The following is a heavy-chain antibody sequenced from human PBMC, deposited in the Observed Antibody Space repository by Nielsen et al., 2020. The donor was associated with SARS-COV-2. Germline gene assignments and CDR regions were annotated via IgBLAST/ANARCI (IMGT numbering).Heavy chain of an antibody. J-gene: IGHJ6*02. D-gene: IGHD1-14*01. Sequence: GGSLRLSCAASGFTFSSYSMNWVRQAPGKGLEWVSSISISSSSFYYTDSVRGRFTISRDNAKSSLYLQLTSLRVEDTAVYYCARAYHNYYYAMDVWGQGTTVTVSS. CDR2: ISISSSSF. V-gene: IGHV3-21*01. CDR3: ARAYHNYYYAMDV. CDR1: GFTFSSYS.